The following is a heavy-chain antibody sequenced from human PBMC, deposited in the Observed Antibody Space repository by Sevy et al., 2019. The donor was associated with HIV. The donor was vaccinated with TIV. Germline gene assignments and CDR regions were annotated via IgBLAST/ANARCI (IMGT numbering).Heavy chain of an antibody. CDR3: ARLRLLWFREFYGMDV. D-gene: IGHD3-10*01. Sequence: SETLSLTCTVSGGSISSSSYYWGWIRQPPGKGLEWIGSIYYSGSTYYNPSLKSRVPISVDTSKNQFSLKLGSVTAAETAVYYCARLRLLWFREFYGMDVWGQGTTVTVSS. CDR1: GGSISSSSYY. CDR2: IYYSGST. V-gene: IGHV4-39*01. J-gene: IGHJ6*02.